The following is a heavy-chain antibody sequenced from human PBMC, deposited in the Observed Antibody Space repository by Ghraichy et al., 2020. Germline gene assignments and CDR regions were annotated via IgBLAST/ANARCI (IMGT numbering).Heavy chain of an antibody. J-gene: IGHJ6*02. D-gene: IGHD3-10*01. CDR1: GGSFSGYY. Sequence: GSLRLSCAVYGGSFSGYYWSWIRQPPGKGLEWIGEINHSGSTNYNPSLKSRVTISVDTSKNQFSLKLSSVTAADTAVYYCARVPPLLLWFGELKYYYYGMDVWGQGTTVTVSS. CDR2: INHSGST. V-gene: IGHV4-34*01. CDR3: ARVPPLLLWFGELKYYYYGMDV.